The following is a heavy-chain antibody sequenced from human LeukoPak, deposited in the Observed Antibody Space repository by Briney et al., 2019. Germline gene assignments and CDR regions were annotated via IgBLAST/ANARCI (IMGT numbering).Heavy chain of an antibody. CDR2: IKSDGSST. D-gene: IGHD5-12*01. J-gene: IGHJ4*02. V-gene: IGHV3-74*01. Sequence: GGSLRLSCAASGFTFSNYWMHWVRQAPGEALMWVSRIKSDGSSTTYADSVKGRFTISRDNAKNTLYLQMNSLRAEDTAVYYCARDLRGYTGYNYYDYWGQGTLVIVSS. CDR1: GFTFSNYW. CDR3: ARDLRGYTGYNYYDY.